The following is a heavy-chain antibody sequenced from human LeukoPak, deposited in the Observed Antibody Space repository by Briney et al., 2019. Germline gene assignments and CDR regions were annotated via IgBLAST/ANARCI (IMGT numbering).Heavy chain of an antibody. CDR1: GGSISSSSYY. Sequence: SETLSLTCTVSGGSISSSSYYWVWIRQPPGKGLKWIGSIYYSGSTYYNPSLKSRVTISIDTSKNQFSLNLTPVTAAATAFYFCAKARGHGSGYFEYWGPGILVPVSS. CDR2: IYYSGST. CDR3: AKARGHGSGYFEY. V-gene: IGHV4-39*07. J-gene: IGHJ4*02. D-gene: IGHD3-10*01.